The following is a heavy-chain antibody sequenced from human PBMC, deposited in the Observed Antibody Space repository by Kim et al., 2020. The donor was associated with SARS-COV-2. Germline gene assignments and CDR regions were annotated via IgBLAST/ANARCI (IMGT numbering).Heavy chain of an antibody. CDR1: GFTFSDYY. Sequence: GGSLRLSCAASGFTFSDYYMSWIRQAPGKGLEWVSYISSSGSTLYYADSVKGRFTISRDNAKNSLYLQMNSLRAEDTAVYYCARAWSYAILTGYSSPFLDFWGQGTLVTVSS. CDR2: ISSSGSTL. J-gene: IGHJ4*02. V-gene: IGHV3-11*01. CDR3: ARAWSYAILTGYSSPFLDF. D-gene: IGHD3-9*01.